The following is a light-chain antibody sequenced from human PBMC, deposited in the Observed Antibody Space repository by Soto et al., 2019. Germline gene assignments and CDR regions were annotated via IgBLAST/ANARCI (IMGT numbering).Light chain of an antibody. Sequence: QSALTQPASVSGSPGQSITISCTGTSSDVGAYNYVSWYQQHPGKAPKLIIYDDSNWPFGVSNRFSGYKFGITASLTISGLQAEHEAEYYFSSYKTRGTYVFGSGTKLTVL. CDR2: DDS. V-gene: IGLV2-14*01. J-gene: IGLJ1*01. CDR3: SSYKTRGTYV. CDR1: SSDVGAYNY.